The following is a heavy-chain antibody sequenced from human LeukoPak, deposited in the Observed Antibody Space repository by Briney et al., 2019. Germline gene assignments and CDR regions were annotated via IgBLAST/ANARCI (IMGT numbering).Heavy chain of an antibody. J-gene: IGHJ4*02. Sequence: SETLSLTCAVSGGSFRVYLWCWIRQPPGKGLEWIGDINHRGSLSYNPAHNRRATTSVDTAKTQYPLKMSSVTAADTAVYFGARAHKSCISDSCYAPPGYWGQGIPVTVSP. V-gene: IGHV4-34*01. CDR3: ARAHKSCISDSCYAPPGY. D-gene: IGHD2-2*01. CDR2: INHRGSL. CDR1: GGSFRVYL.